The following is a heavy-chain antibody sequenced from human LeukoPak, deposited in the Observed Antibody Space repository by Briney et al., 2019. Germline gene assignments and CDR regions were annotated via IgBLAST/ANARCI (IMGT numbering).Heavy chain of an antibody. J-gene: IGHJ4*02. D-gene: IGHD4-17*01. Sequence: PGGSLRLSCAASGFNVGSKHMNWVRQAPGKGLEWVSGIYPGGDSYYADSLKGRFIISRDISKNTVFLQMNSLRAEDTAVSYCARLNFGDDYCGEGALVTVSS. CDR1: GFNVGSKH. V-gene: IGHV3-53*01. CDR2: IYPGGDS. CDR3: ARLNFGDDY.